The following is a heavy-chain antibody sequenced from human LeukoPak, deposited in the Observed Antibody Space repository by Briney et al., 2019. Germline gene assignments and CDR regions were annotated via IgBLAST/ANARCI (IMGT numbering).Heavy chain of an antibody. Sequence: ASVKVSCKASGYTFTSYGISWVRQAPGQGLEWMGWISAYNGNTNYAQKLQGRVTMTTDTSTSTAYMELRSLRSDDTAVYYCAGGEYYYDSSGYYYPIDYWGQGTLVTVSS. D-gene: IGHD3-22*01. CDR3: AGGEYYYDSSGYYYPIDY. V-gene: IGHV1-18*01. CDR2: ISAYNGNT. CDR1: GYTFTSYG. J-gene: IGHJ4*02.